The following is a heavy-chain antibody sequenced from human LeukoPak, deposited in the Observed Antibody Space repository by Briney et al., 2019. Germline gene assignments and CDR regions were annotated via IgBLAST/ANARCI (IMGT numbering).Heavy chain of an antibody. J-gene: IGHJ6*03. V-gene: IGHV1-2*02. Sequence: ASVKVSCNASGYTFTAYYIHWVRQAPGQGLEWMGWINPNTAGTNYAQKFQGRVTLTRDTSISTAYMELSSLRSDDTAVYYCARSHSSSWYLDYYYMDVWGKGTTVTVSS. CDR3: ARSHSSSWYLDYYYMDV. D-gene: IGHD6-13*01. CDR1: GYTFTAYY. CDR2: INPNTAGT.